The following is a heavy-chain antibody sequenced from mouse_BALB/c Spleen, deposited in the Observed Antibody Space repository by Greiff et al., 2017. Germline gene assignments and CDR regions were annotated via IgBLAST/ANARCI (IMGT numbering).Heavy chain of an antibody. D-gene: IGHD2-2*01. CDR3: ARIIYYGYDFRYWYFDV. CDR1: GYTFTSYY. V-gene: IGHV1S56*01. J-gene: IGHJ1*01. Sequence: VQLQQSGPELVKPGASVRISCKASGYTFTSYYIHWVKQRPGQGLEWIGWIYPGNVNTKYNEKFKGKATLTADKSSSTAYMQLSSLTSEDSAVYFCARIIYYGYDFRYWYFDVWGAGTTVTVSS. CDR2: IYPGNVNT.